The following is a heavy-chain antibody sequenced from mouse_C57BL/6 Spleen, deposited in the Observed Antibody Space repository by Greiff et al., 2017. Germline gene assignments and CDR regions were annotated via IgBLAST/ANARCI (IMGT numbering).Heavy chain of an antibody. CDR2: IYPSDSET. J-gene: IGHJ2*01. CDR3: ARGAQAGDY. D-gene: IGHD3-2*02. CDR1: GYTFTSYW. Sequence: QVQLQQPGAELVRPGSSVKLSCKASGYTFTSYWMDWVKQRPGQGLEWIGNIYPSDSETHYNQKFKDKATLTVDKSSSTAYMQLSSLTSEDSAVYYCARGAQAGDYWGEGTTLTVSS. V-gene: IGHV1-61*01.